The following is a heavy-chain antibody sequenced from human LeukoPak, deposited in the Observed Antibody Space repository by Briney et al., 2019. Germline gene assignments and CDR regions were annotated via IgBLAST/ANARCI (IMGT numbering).Heavy chain of an antibody. Sequence: PSETLSLTCTVSGGSISSYYWSWLRQPPGKGLEWIGYIYYSGSTNYNPSLKSRVTISVDTSKNQFSLKLSSVTAADTAVYYCARHYQRGYCSGGSCSWFDPWGQGTLVTVSS. CDR1: GGSISSYY. D-gene: IGHD2-15*01. CDR2: IYYSGST. J-gene: IGHJ5*02. CDR3: ARHYQRGYCSGGSCSWFDP. V-gene: IGHV4-59*08.